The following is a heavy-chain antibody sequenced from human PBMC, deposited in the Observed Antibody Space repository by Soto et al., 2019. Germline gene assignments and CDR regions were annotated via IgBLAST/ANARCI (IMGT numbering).Heavy chain of an antibody. Sequence: ASVKVSCKASGYTFTSYGISWVRQAPGQGLEWMGWISAYNGNTNYAQKLQGRVTMTTDTSTSTAYMELRSLRSDDTAVYYCARYLGVTIFDYYYYGMDVWGQGTTVTVSS. D-gene: IGHD3-3*01. V-gene: IGHV1-18*01. CDR2: ISAYNGNT. J-gene: IGHJ6*02. CDR3: ARYLGVTIFDYYYYGMDV. CDR1: GYTFTSYG.